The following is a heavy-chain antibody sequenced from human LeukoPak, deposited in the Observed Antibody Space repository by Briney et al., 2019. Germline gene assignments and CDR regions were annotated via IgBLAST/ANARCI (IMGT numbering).Heavy chain of an antibody. J-gene: IGHJ6*02. V-gene: IGHV3-30*03. CDR3: ARSREVGATSFDFGMDV. CDR2: ISYDGSNK. Sequence: GGSLRLSCAASGFTFSSYGMHWVRQAPGKGLEWVAVISYDGSNKYYADSVKGRFTISRDNSKNTLYLQMNSLRTEDTAVNYCARSREVGATSFDFGMDVWGQGTTVTVSS. CDR1: GFTFSSYG. D-gene: IGHD1-26*01.